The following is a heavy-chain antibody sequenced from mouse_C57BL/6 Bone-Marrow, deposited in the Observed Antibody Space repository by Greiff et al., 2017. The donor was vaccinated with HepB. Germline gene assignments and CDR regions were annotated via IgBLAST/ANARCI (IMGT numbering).Heavy chain of an antibody. D-gene: IGHD3-2*02. CDR2: ISDGGSYT. Sequence: EVMLVESGGGLVKPGGSLKLSCAASGFTFSSYAMSWVRQTPEKRLEWVATISDGGSYTYYPDNVKGRFTISRDNAKNNLYLQMSHLKSEDTAMYYCARDRGSSGPAWFAYWGQGTLVTVSA. V-gene: IGHV5-4*01. CDR3: ARDRGSSGPAWFAY. J-gene: IGHJ3*01. CDR1: GFTFSSYA.